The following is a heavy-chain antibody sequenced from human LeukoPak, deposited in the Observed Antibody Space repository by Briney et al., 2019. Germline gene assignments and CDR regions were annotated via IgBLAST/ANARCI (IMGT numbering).Heavy chain of an antibody. CDR3: AKVKGGSYYVGGAFDI. V-gene: IGHV3-30*02. CDR2: IRYDGSNK. D-gene: IGHD1-26*01. CDR1: GFTFSSYG. Sequence: GGSLRLSCAASGFTFSSYGMHWVRQAPGKGLEWVAFIRYDGSNKYYADSVKGRFTISRDNSKNTLYLQMNSLRAEDTAVYYCAKVKGGSYYVGGAFDIWGQGTMVTVSS. J-gene: IGHJ3*02.